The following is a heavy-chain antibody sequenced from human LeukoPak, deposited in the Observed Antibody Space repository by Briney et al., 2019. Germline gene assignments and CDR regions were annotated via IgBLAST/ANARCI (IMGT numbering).Heavy chain of an antibody. CDR3: AKKDGDF. J-gene: IGHJ4*02. CDR1: GVSISEYY. Sequence: PSETLSLTCSVSGVSISEYYWTWFRQPAGKGLGWIGRIYITGSTNYNPSLKSRVTMSVDTSKNQLSLKLTSLTAADTAVYYCAKKDGDFWGQGTLVSISS. CDR2: IYITGST. V-gene: IGHV4-4*07.